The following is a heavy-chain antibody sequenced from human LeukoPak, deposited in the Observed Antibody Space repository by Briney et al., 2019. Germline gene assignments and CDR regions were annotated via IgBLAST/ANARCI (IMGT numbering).Heavy chain of an antibody. CDR1: GFTFSTYG. D-gene: IGHD6-13*01. J-gene: IGHJ4*02. V-gene: IGHV3-30*18. CDR3: AKDRGSIAAGGSDY. Sequence: QTGGSLRLSCAASGFTFSTYGIHWVRQAPGKGLEWVAVISYDGSNKYYADSVKGRFTISRDNSKNTLYLQMNSLRAEDTAVYYCAKDRGSIAAGGSDYWGQGTLVTVSS. CDR2: ISYDGSNK.